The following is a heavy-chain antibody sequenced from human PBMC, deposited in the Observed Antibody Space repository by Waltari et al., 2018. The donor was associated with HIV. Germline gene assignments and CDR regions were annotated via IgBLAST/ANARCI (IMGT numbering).Heavy chain of an antibody. CDR3: ARGRLQHDY. J-gene: IGHJ4*02. Sequence: QVTLRESGPALVKPTQTLTLTCTFSGFSLSTSGMSVRWIRQPPGKALEWLARSDWDYYKYYTTSLKTRLSISRDTSKNQVVLTMTSMDPVDTATYYCARGRLQHDYWGQGTLVTVSS. V-gene: IGHV2-70*15. D-gene: IGHD1-1*01. CDR2: SDWDYYK. CDR1: GFSLSTSGMS.